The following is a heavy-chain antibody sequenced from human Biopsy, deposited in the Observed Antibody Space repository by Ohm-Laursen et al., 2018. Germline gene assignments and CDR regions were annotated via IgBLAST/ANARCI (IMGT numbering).Heavy chain of an antibody. CDR2: IYYTGHT. J-gene: IGHJ4*02. V-gene: IGHV4-59*01. D-gene: IGHD7-27*01. CDR1: GGSIKSYY. CDR3: ARLTGDPSY. Sequence: SETLSLTCTVSGGSIKSYYWNWIRQSPGKGLEWIGFIYYTGHTNYNPSLKSRDTISVDTSKNQFSLKVISVTAADTAVYYCARLTGDPSYWGQGILVTVSS.